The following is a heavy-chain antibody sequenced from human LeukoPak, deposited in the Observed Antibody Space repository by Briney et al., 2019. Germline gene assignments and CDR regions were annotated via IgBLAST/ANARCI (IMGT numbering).Heavy chain of an antibody. V-gene: IGHV4-39*01. D-gene: IGHD3-10*01. CDR2: IYYSGNT. Sequence: PSETLSLTCAVSGGSISGSSYFWGWIRQPPGKGQEWIGSIYYSGNTYYNPSLKSRVTISVDTSKNQFSLKLSSVTAADTAVYYCARLKEGIDYWGQGTLVTVSS. J-gene: IGHJ4*02. CDR1: GGSISGSSYF. CDR3: ARLKEGIDY.